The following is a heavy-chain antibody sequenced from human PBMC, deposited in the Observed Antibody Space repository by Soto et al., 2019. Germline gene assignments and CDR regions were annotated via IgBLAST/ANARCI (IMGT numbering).Heavy chain of an antibody. CDR3: TNDKFSGSYYVRGLTYYFEY. J-gene: IGHJ4*02. CDR1: GLTFSDYW. D-gene: IGHD1-26*01. CDR2: IRQAESEK. Sequence: EVQLVESGGGLVQPGGSLRLSCAVSGLTFSDYWMSWVRQAPGKGLEWVANIRQAESEKNYADSVKGRFTISRDNAKSSVYLQMNRLRGEDTAVYYCTNDKFSGSYYVRGLTYYFEYWGQGTLVTVSS. V-gene: IGHV3-7*03.